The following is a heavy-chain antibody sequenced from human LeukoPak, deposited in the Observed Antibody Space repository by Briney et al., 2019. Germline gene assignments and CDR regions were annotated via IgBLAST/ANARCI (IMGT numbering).Heavy chain of an antibody. CDR3: ARGKEFLEWFNPQDYYYYMDV. CDR2: ISAYNGNT. V-gene: IGHV1-18*01. Sequence: ASVKVSCKASGYTFTNYGISWVRQAPGQGLEWMGWISAYNGNTNYAQKVQGRVTMTTDTSTSTAYMDLGSLRSDDTAVYYCARGKEFLEWFNPQDYYYYMDVWGKGTTVTVSS. J-gene: IGHJ6*03. D-gene: IGHD3-3*01. CDR1: GYTFTNYG.